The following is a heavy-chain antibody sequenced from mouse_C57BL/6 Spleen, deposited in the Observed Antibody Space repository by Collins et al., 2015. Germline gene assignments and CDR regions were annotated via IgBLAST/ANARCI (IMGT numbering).Heavy chain of an antibody. CDR2: IDPSDSYT. V-gene: IGHV1-50*01. J-gene: IGHJ2*01. CDR1: GYTFTSYW. D-gene: IGHD6-1*01. Sequence: QVQLQQPGAELVKPGASVKLSCKASGYTFTSYWMQWVKRRPGQGLEWIGEIDPSDSYTNYNQKFKGKATLTVDTSSSTAYMQLSSLTSEDSAVYYCARLGLYYFDYWGQGTTLTVSS. CDR3: ARLGLYYFDY.